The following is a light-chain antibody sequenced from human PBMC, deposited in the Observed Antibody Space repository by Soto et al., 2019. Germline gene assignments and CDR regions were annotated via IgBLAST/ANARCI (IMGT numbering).Light chain of an antibody. CDR1: QSVTN. CDR3: QQRTS. V-gene: IGKV3-11*01. CDR2: DAS. J-gene: IGKJ4*01. Sequence: EIVLTQSPATLSLSPGERATLSCRASQSVTNLAWYQQKPGQAPRLLIYDASNRATGIPVRFSGSGSGTGFTLTIISLEPEDFAVYYCQQRTSFGGGTKVEIK.